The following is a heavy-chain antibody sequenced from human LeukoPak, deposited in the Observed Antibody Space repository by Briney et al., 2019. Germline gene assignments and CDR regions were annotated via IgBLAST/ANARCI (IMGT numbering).Heavy chain of an antibody. V-gene: IGHV1-8*01. CDR3: ASPYYYDSSGYYDAFDI. CDR2: MNPNSGNT. Sequence: ASVKVSCKASGYTFTSYDINWVRQATGQGLEWMGWMNPNSGNTGYAQKFQGRVTMTRNTSISTAYMELSSLRSEDTAVYYCASPYYYDSSGYYDAFDIWGQGTMVTVSS. CDR1: GYTFTSYD. J-gene: IGHJ3*02. D-gene: IGHD3-22*01.